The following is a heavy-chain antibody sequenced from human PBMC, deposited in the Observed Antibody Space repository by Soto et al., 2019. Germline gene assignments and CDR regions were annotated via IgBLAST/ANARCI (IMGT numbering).Heavy chain of an antibody. CDR3: ATELGENPASPFDA. D-gene: IGHD1-1*01. CDR2: IIPLFGTA. J-gene: IGHJ4*02. V-gene: IGHV1-69*13. CDR1: GFTFSSET. Sequence: GASVKVSCKASGFTFSSETLGCVRQAPGQGLEWVGGIIPLFGTASYAQKFQGRVTITADESTSTVYMELSSLRSDDTAVYFCATELGENPASPFDAWGQGTLVTVSS.